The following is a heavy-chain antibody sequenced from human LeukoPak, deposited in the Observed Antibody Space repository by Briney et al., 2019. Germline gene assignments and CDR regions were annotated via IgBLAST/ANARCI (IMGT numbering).Heavy chain of an antibody. J-gene: IGHJ5*02. V-gene: IGHV3-30*03. CDR3: ARDLGHPRDDP. CDR2: ISYDGSNK. Sequence: GRSLRLSCAASGFTFSSYGMHWVRQAPGKGLEWVAVISYDGSNKYYADSVKGRFTISRDNSKNTLYLQMNSLRAEDTAVYYCARDLGHPRDDPWGQGTLVTVSS. CDR1: GFTFSSYG.